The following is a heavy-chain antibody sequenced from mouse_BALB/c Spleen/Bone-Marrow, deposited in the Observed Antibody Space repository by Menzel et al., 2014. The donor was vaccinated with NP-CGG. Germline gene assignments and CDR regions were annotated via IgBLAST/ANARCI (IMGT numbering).Heavy chain of an antibody. CDR2: INPGNGGT. V-gene: IGHV1S81*02. J-gene: IGHJ4*01. Sequence: QVQLQQSGAELVKPGASVKLSCKASGYTFTSYYMYWVKQRPGQGLEWIGEINPGNGGTNFNEKFKSKATLTVDKSSSTAYMQLSSLTSEDSAVYYCTRSRYDYDNAMDCWGQGTSVTVSS. CDR1: GYTFTSYY. CDR3: TRSRYDYDNAMDC. D-gene: IGHD2-4*01.